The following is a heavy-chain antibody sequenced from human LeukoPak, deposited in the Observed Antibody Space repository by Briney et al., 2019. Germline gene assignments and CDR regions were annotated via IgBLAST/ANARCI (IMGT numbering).Heavy chain of an antibody. CDR1: GYSFTSYW. V-gene: IGHV5-51*01. J-gene: IGHJ3*02. CDR3: ARREYSSSWTLNYDAFDI. Sequence: GESLKISCKGSGYSFTSYWIGWVRQMPGKGLEWMGIIYPGDSDTRYSPSFQGQVTISADKSISTAYLQWSSLKASDTAMYYCARREYSSSWTLNYDAFDIWGQGTMVTVSS. CDR2: IYPGDSDT. D-gene: IGHD6-13*01.